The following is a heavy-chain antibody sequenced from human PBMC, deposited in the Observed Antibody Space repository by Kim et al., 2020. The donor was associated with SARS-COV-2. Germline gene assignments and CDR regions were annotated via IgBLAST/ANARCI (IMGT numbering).Heavy chain of an antibody. CDR2: IWYDGSNK. J-gene: IGHJ4*02. D-gene: IGHD3-22*01. V-gene: IGHV3-33*01. CDR3: ARDDYYDSSGSYYGSNFAF. CDR1: GFSFSNYG. Sequence: GGSLRLSCAASGFSFSNYGMHWVRQTPGKGLEWVAVIWYDGSNKYYADSVKGRFTISRDNSKNTLYLQMNSLRAEDAAVYYCARDDYYDSSGSYYGSNFAFWGQGTLVIVSS.